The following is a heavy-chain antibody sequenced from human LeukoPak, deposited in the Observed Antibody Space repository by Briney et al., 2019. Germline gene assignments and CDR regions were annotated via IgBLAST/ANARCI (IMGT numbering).Heavy chain of an antibody. V-gene: IGHV3-23*01. D-gene: IGHD1-26*01. CDR2: ISGSGGST. J-gene: IGHJ4*01. CDR1: GFTFSSYA. CDR3: AKSQDGGRLFHFDY. Sequence: GGSLRLSCAASGFTFSSYAMSWVRQAPGKGLEWVSVISGSGGSTYSADSVKGRFTISRDNSKNTLYLQMNSLRAEDTAVYFCAKSQDGGRLFHFDYWGQETWSPSPQ.